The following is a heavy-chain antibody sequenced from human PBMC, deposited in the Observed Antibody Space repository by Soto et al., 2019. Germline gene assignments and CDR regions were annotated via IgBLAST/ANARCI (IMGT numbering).Heavy chain of an antibody. V-gene: IGHV4-34*01. D-gene: IGHD6-6*01. Sequence: PSETLSLTCAVYGGSFSGYYWSWIRQPPGKGLEWIGEINHSGSTNYNPSLKSRVTISVDTSKNQFSLKLSSVTAADTAVYYCARGRRVAARPYYYYGMDVWGQGTTVTVS. J-gene: IGHJ6*02. CDR2: INHSGST. CDR3: ARGRRVAARPYYYYGMDV. CDR1: GGSFSGYY.